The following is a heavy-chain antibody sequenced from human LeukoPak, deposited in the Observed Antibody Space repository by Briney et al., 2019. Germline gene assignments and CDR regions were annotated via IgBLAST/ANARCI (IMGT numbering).Heavy chain of an antibody. Sequence: ASVKVSCKASGGTFISYAISWVRQAPGHGLEWMGGIIPIFGTANYAQKFQGRVTITADESTSTAYMELSSLRSEDTAVYYCARVGLLLSPLDPWGQGTLVTVSS. CDR3: ARVGLLLSPLDP. CDR2: IIPIFGTA. D-gene: IGHD2-21*02. J-gene: IGHJ5*02. V-gene: IGHV1-69*13. CDR1: GGTFISYA.